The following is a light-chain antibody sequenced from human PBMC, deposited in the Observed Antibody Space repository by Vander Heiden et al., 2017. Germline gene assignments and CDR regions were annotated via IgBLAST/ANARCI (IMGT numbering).Light chain of an antibody. CDR2: PSS. CDR1: QGIRNY. Sequence: DIQMTQSPSSLSASVGDRVTITCRASQGIRNYLAWFQQKRGKAPNSLIFPSSSLRSGVPSKFCGSGSGTDVTRTIGSLKPEDFATYYCQQYNSYPYTFGHGTKLEI. J-gene: IGKJ2*01. V-gene: IGKV1-16*02. CDR3: QQYNSYPYT.